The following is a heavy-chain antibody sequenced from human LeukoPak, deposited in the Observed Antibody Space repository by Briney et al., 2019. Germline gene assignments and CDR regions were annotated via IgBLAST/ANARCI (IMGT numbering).Heavy chain of an antibody. D-gene: IGHD6-6*01. CDR1: GFTFSSYE. J-gene: IGHJ4*02. CDR2: ISSSANTI. CDR3: AREDGTY. V-gene: IGHV3-48*03. Sequence: GGSLRLSCAASGFTFSSYEMNWVRQAPGKGLERVSYISSSANTIYYADSVKGRFTISRDNAKNSLYLQMNSLRVEDTAVYYCAREDGTYWGQGTLVTVSS.